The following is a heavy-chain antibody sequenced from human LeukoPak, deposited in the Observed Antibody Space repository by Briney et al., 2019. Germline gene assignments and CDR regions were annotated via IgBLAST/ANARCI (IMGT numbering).Heavy chain of an antibody. CDR1: GFIFSSYV. D-gene: IGHD6-19*01. V-gene: IGHV3-30*18. CDR3: AKRYSSAWYYFDY. CDR2: MSYDGSNK. Sequence: PGGSLRLSCAASGFIFSSYVMHWVRQAPGKGMEWVAVMSYDGSNKYYGDSVKGRFTVSRDNWKNTLYLQMNSLRAEDTAVYHCAKRYSSAWYYFDYWGQGTLVTVSS. J-gene: IGHJ4*02.